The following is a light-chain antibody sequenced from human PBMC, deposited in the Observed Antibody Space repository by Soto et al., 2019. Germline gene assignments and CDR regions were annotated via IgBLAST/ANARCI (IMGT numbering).Light chain of an antibody. Sequence: DIPMTQSPSALSASVGDRVTITCRASQSVSTWLAWYQQKPGTAPNLLIYKASSLEGRVPSRFSGSGSGTEFNITISSLQPDHVATYYCQQYSTYPLTFGEGNTVEIK. CDR1: QSVSTW. V-gene: IGKV1-5*03. J-gene: IGKJ4*01. CDR2: KAS. CDR3: QQYSTYPLT.